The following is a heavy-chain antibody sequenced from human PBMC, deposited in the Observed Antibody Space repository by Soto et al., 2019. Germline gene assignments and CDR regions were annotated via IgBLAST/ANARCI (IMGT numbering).Heavy chain of an antibody. V-gene: IGHV3-9*01. J-gene: IGHJ1*01. D-gene: IGHD4-17*01. CDR1: GFTFDDYA. Sequence: SLRLPCPASGFTFDDYAMHWVRQAPGKGLEWVSGISWNSGSIGYADSVKGRFTISRDNAKNSLYLQMNSLRAEDTALYYCAKGIYGDYTEYFQHWGQGTLVTVSS. CDR2: ISWNSGSI. CDR3: AKGIYGDYTEYFQH.